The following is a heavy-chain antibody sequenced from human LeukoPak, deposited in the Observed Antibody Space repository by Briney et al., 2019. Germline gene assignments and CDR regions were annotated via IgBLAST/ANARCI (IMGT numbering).Heavy chain of an antibody. CDR3: ARGTIAAAGTEVGFDY. V-gene: IGHV3-23*01. Sequence: GGSLRLSCAASGFTFDYSAMTWVRQAPEKGLEWVSTINTGDITFYANSVKGRFTISRDNSKNTLYLQMNSLRAEDTAVYYCARGTIAAAGTEVGFDYWGQGTLVTVSS. J-gene: IGHJ4*02. CDR1: GFTFDYSA. CDR2: INTGDIT. D-gene: IGHD6-13*01.